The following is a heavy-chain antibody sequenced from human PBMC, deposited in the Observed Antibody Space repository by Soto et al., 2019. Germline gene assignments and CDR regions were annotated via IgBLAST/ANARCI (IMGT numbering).Heavy chain of an antibody. J-gene: IGHJ5*01. CDR3: ARVVPGAEAWFGS. CDR1: GCTFSNYG. CDR2: ISLYSDGT. Sequence: XSVKVSCKASGCTFSNYGVPLVRQAPGQPLECLGWISLYSDGTSYSQKFRGRVSMTTDTSTTKAYMELRSLRSDDTAVYYCARVVPGAEAWFGSWGQGTLVTVSS. V-gene: IGHV1-18*01. D-gene: IGHD2-2*01.